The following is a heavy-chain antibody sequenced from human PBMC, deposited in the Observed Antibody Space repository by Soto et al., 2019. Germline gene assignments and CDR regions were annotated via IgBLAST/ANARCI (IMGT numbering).Heavy chain of an antibody. D-gene: IGHD2-15*01. CDR1: GGSISSSSYY. CDR3: ARPGGNPFGAFDI. J-gene: IGHJ3*02. CDR2: IYYSGST. V-gene: IGHV4-39*01. Sequence: QLQLQESGPGLVKPSETLSLTCTVSGGSISSSSYYWGWIRQPPGKGLEWIGSIYYSGSTYYNPSLKSRVTISVDTSKNQFSLKLSSVTAADTAVYYCARPGGNPFGAFDIWGQGTMVTVSS.